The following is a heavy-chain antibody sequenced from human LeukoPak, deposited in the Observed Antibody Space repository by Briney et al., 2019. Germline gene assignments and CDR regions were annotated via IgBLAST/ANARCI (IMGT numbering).Heavy chain of an antibody. CDR3: AKDSSSWFASHFDY. D-gene: IGHD6-13*01. CDR2: ISWNSGSI. CDR1: GFTFDDYA. V-gene: IGHV3-9*01. J-gene: IGHJ4*02. Sequence: GRSLRLSCAASGFTFDDYAMHWVRQAPGKGLEWVSGISWNSGSIGYADSVKGRFTISRDNAKNSLYLQMNSLRAEDTALYYCAKDSSSWFASHFDYWGQGTLVTVSS.